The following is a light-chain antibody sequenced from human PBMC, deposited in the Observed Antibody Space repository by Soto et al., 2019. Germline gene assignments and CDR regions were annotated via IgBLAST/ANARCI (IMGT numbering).Light chain of an antibody. J-gene: IGKJ1*01. V-gene: IGKV1-5*03. CDR2: KAS. CDR1: QSIASW. Sequence: DIQMTQSPSALSASVGDRVTITCRASQSIASWLAWYQQKPGKAPKILIYKASNLESGVPSRFSGSGSGTEFTLTISSLQPADFATYYCQQYNTFPWTFGQGTMVEIE. CDR3: QQYNTFPWT.